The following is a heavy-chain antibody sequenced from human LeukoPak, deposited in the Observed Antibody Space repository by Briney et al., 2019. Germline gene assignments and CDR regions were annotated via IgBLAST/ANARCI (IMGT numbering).Heavy chain of an antibody. J-gene: IGHJ6*02. CDR1: GYTFTSYG. Sequence: PSVKVSCKASGYTFTSYGICWGRQAPGQGLVWIGCGSAYNGNTNYAQKLQGRVTMTTDTSTSTAYMELRSLRSDDTAVYYCAREGVAAAGTANYYYYGMDVWGQGTTVTVSS. CDR2: GSAYNGNT. V-gene: IGHV1-18*01. CDR3: AREGVAAAGTANYYYYGMDV. D-gene: IGHD6-13*01.